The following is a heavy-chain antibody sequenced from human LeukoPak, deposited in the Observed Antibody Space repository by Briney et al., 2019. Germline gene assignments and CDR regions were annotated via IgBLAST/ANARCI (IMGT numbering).Heavy chain of an antibody. CDR1: GGSISSYY. V-gene: IGHV4-59*12. CDR3: ARLESVAGTVDY. Sequence: SETLSLTCTVSGGSISSYYWSWIRQPPGKGLEWIGYIYYSGSTNYNPSLKSRVTISVDTSKNQFSLKLSSVTAADTAVYYCARLESVAGTVDYWGQGTLVTVSS. CDR2: IYYSGST. J-gene: IGHJ4*02. D-gene: IGHD6-19*01.